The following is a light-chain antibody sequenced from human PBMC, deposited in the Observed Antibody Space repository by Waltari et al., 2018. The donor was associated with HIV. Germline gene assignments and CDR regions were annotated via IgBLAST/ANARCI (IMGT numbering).Light chain of an antibody. J-gene: IGKJ4*02. CDR3: QQYYSLPVT. CDR1: RTILYNSDNRNY. V-gene: IGKV4-1*01. CDR2: WAS. Sequence: DIVMTQSPDSLAVSLGERVIINCKSSRTILYNSDNRNYLAWYQQKPGQAPRILIYWASTRAFGVPERFSGSGSGTDFSLTISSLQDDDVVIYFCQQYYSLPVTFGGGTKVERK.